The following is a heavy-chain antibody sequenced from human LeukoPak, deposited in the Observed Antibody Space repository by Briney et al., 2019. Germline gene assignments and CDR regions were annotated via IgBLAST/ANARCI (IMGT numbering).Heavy chain of an antibody. CDR1: GGTFSTYA. CDR2: IVPLFGTA. Sequence: ASVKVSCKASGGTFSTYAITWVRQAPGQGLEWMGGIVPLFGTADYAQKFQGRLTVTADESTRTAYMELSSLRSEDTALYHCAFDGEWEPNGVAYWGQGTLVTVSS. V-gene: IGHV1-69*13. D-gene: IGHD1-26*01. CDR3: AFDGEWEPNGVAY. J-gene: IGHJ4*02.